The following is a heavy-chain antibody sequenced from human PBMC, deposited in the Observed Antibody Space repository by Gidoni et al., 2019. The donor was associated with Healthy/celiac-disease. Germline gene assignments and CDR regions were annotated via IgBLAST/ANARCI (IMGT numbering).Heavy chain of an antibody. J-gene: IGHJ4*02. CDR3: ARDLDMYSSGWHGGLCY. V-gene: IGHV1-46*03. CDR2: INPSGGST. Sequence: QVQLVQSGAEVKNPGASVKVSCKASGYTFTSYSMHWVRQAPGQGLEWMGIINPSGGSTSYAQKFQGRVTMTRDTSTSTVYMELSSLRSEDTAVYYCARDLDMYSSGWHGGLCYWGQGTLVTVSS. CDR1: GYTFTSYS. D-gene: IGHD6-19*01.